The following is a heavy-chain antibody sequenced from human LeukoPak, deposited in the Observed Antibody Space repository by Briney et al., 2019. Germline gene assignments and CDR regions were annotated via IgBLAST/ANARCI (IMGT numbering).Heavy chain of an antibody. Sequence: GGSLRLSCSASGLTVTNAWMNWVRQAPGEGLDWVGRIASKTDGGATDYAAPVKGRFTISRDGSKNTLNLQMNSLKTEDTAVYYCTTGIRGDWGQGTLVTVSP. CDR2: IASKTDGGAT. V-gene: IGHV3-15*07. CDR1: GLTVTNAW. J-gene: IGHJ4*02. D-gene: IGHD3-10*01. CDR3: TTGIRGD.